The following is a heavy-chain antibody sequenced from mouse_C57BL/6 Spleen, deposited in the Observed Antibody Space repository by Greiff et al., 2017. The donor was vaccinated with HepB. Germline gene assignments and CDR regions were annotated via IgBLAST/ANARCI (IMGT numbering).Heavy chain of an antibody. Sequence: QVQLQQPGAELVRPGTSVKLSCKASGYTFTSYWMHWVKQRPGQGLEWIGVIDPSDSYTNYNQKFKGKATLTVDTSSSTAYMQLSSLTSEDSAVYYCARSPYDGYYPVDYWGQGTTLTVSS. J-gene: IGHJ2*01. V-gene: IGHV1-59*01. D-gene: IGHD2-3*01. CDR2: IDPSDSYT. CDR3: ARSPYDGYYPVDY. CDR1: GYTFTSYW.